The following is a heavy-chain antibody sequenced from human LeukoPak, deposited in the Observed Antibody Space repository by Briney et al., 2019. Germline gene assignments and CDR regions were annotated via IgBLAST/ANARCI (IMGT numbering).Heavy chain of an antibody. D-gene: IGHD3-10*01. CDR2: ISGSGGRT. CDR1: GFTFSSYG. Sequence: PGGSLRLSCAASGFTFSSYGMSWVRQAPGKGLEWVSAISGSGGRTCYADSVKGRFTISGDNAKNTLYLQMNSRRAGDTAVYYCAKDLRREAIITLNRAARWGMDVWGKGTTVTISS. J-gene: IGHJ6*03. CDR3: AKDLRREAIITLNRAARWGMDV. V-gene: IGHV3-23*01.